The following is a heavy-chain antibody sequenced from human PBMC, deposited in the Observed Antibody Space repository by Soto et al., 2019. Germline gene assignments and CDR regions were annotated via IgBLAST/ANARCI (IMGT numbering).Heavy chain of an antibody. D-gene: IGHD3-22*01. CDR1: GCTFRSYS. CDR2: IVPMFGTG. CDR3: ARGSWDPETSGYYLFDF. J-gene: IGHJ4*02. Sequence: ASVKVSCKASGCTFRSYSISWVRQAHGQGLEWMGGIVPMFGTGNYAQKFQGRVTITADESTSTAYMELSSLRSEDTAMYYCARGSWDPETSGYYLFDFWGQGSLVNVXS. V-gene: IGHV1-69*13.